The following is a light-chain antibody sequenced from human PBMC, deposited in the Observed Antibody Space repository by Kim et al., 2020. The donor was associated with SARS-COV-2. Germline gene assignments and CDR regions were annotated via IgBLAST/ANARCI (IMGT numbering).Light chain of an antibody. Sequence: APVDDVSTSSSQPIQDFSNYLQCYQQTPETAPMLLFYDGSTLETGLPSSFRAGGSGTHFPFTISVLQPEDIATYYRQQYEKLVTFGGGTKVEIK. CDR3: QQYEKLVT. V-gene: IGKV1-33*01. CDR1: QDFSNY. CDR2: DGS. J-gene: IGKJ4*01.